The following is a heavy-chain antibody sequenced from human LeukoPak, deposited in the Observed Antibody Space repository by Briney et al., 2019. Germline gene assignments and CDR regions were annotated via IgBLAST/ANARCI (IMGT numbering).Heavy chain of an antibody. CDR2: IYYSGST. V-gene: IGHV4-59*01. D-gene: IGHD3-3*01. CDR1: GGSISSYY. J-gene: IGHJ6*03. CDR3: ARARFGVVTSYYMDV. Sequence: SETLSLTCTVSGGSISSYYWSWIRQPPGKGLEWIGYIYYSGSTNYNPSLKSRVTISVDTSKNQFSLKLSSVTAADTAVYYCARARFGVVTSYYMDVWGKGTTVTVSS.